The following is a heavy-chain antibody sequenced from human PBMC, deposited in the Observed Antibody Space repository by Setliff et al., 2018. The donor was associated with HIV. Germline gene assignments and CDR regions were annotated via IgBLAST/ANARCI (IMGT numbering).Heavy chain of an antibody. V-gene: IGHV3-23*01. CDR3: AKDPRAAVATICDY. CDR1: GFTFEDYA. J-gene: IGHJ4*02. Sequence: SLRLSCAVSGFTFEDYAMSWVRQAPGKGLEWVSAISGSGGSTYYADSVKGRFTISRDNSKNTLYLQMNSLRAEDTAVYYCAKDPRAAVATICDYWGQGTLVTVSS. CDR2: ISGSGGST. D-gene: IGHD5-12*01.